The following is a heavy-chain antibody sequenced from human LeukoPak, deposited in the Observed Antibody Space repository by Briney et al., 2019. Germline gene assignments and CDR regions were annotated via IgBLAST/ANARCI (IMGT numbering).Heavy chain of an antibody. CDR3: ARAYPPDYYDTPPYYFDY. J-gene: IGHJ4*02. V-gene: IGHV1-46*01. Sequence: GASVKVSCKASGYTFTSYYMHWVRQAPGQGLEWMGIINPSGGSTSYAQKFQGRVTMTRDMSTSTVYMELSSLRSEDTAVYYCARAYPPDYYDTPPYYFDYWGQGTLVTVSS. CDR2: INPSGGST. CDR1: GYTFTSYY. D-gene: IGHD3-22*01.